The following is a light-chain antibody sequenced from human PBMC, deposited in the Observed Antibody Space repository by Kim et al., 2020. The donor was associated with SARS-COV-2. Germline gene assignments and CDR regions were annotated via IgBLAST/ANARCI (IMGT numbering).Light chain of an antibody. CDR2: DAA. V-gene: IGKV3-11*01. CDR3: QQRSNWPLT. Sequence: MSPEERATRSSSASQRVTTYLAWYQQKPGQAPSLLIYDAANRATGIPARFSGSGSGTDSTLTISSLESEDFAVYYCQQRSNWPLTFGGGTKVDIK. CDR1: QRVTTY. J-gene: IGKJ4*01.